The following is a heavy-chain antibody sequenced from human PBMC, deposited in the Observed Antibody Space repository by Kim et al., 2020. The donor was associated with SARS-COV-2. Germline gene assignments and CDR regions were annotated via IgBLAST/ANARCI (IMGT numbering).Heavy chain of an antibody. Sequence: GGSLRLSCAASGFTFSSYAMHWVRQAPGKGLEWVAVISYDGSNKYYADSVKGRFTISRDNSKNTLYLQMNSLRAEDTAVYYCARDGPYLRRITMVRGVITPSRYGMDVWGQGTTVTVSS. CDR3: ARDGPYLRRITMVRGVITPSRYGMDV. D-gene: IGHD3-10*01. CDR1: GFTFSSYA. CDR2: ISYDGSNK. V-gene: IGHV3-30*04. J-gene: IGHJ6*02.